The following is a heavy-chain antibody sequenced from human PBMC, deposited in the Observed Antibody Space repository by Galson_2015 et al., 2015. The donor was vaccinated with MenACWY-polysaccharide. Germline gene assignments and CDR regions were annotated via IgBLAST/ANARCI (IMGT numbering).Heavy chain of an antibody. V-gene: IGHV4-4*02. J-gene: IGHJ5*02. Sequence: SETLSLTCDVSGGSIRSAYWWNWVRQPPGKGLEWIGEVYHSGTANYNPSLKSRVTISVDTSKNQFSLKLSSVTAADTAVYYCARPKPVNGWFDPWGQGTLVTVSS. CDR3: ARPKPVNGWFDP. CDR1: GGSIRSAYW. CDR2: VYHSGTA. D-gene: IGHD2-8*01.